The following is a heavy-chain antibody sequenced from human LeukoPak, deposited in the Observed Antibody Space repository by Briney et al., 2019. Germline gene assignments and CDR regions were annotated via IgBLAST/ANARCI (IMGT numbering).Heavy chain of an antibody. CDR1: GGSISSSSYY. J-gene: IGHJ6*03. CDR2: IYYSGTT. V-gene: IGHV4-39*01. CDR3: ARQVSDYFYYYIDV. Sequence: PSETLSLTCSVSGGSISSSSYYWNWIRQPPGKGLEWVGSIYYSGTTYYNSSLKSRVTISEDTSKNRFSLMLTSVTAAYTAVYYCARQVSDYFYYYIDVWGEGTTVIVSS.